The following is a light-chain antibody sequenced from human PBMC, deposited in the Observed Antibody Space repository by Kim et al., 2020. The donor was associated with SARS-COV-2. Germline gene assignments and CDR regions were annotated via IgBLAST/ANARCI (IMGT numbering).Light chain of an antibody. CDR2: YDS. CDR3: QVWDSSSDHPV. J-gene: IGLJ3*02. CDR1: NIGSKS. V-gene: IGLV3-21*04. Sequence: SYELAQPPSVSVAPGKTARITRGGNNIGSKSVHWYQQKPGQAPVLVIYYDSDRPSGIPERFSGSNSGNTATLTISRVEAGDEADYYCQVWDSSSDHPVFGGGTQLIVL.